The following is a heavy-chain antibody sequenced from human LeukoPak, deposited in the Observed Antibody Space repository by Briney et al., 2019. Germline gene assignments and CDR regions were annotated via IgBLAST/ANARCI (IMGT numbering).Heavy chain of an antibody. CDR1: GFPFRHYD. D-gene: IGHD6-6*01. V-gene: IGHV3-23*01. Sequence: GGSLRLSRAASGFPFRHYDMIRVREAPAQRLEWVAGSSGFGGSTYYGDPMKGRSTIARYTYKNTLYLQMTSLRAEDTAVYYCAKNAQLVPCYYMDVWGKGTTVTVSS. CDR3: AKNAQLVPCYYMDV. J-gene: IGHJ6*03. CDR2: SSGFGGST.